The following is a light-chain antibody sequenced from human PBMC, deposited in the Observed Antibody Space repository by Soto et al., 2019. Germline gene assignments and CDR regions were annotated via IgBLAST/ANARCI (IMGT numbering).Light chain of an antibody. J-gene: IGKJ1*01. CDR2: GAS. CDR1: QSVSSN. V-gene: IGKV3-15*01. Sequence: EIVMTQSPATLSVYPGERATLSCRASQSVSSNLAWYQQKPGQAPRLLIYGASTRATGIPARFSGSGSGTEFTLTISSLQSEDFAVYYWQQYNNWPQTFGQGTKVDIK. CDR3: QQYNNWPQT.